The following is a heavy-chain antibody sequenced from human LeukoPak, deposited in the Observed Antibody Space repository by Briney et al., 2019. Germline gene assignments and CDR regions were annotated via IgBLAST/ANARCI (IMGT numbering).Heavy chain of an antibody. CDR2: ISGSGGST. Sequence: GGSLRLSCAASGFTFSSYATTWVRQAPGKGLEWVSTISGSGGSTYNADSVKGRFTISRDNSKNTLYLQMNSLRAEDTAVYYCAKDRGSPVVVTAFDYWGQGTLVTVSS. J-gene: IGHJ4*02. D-gene: IGHD2-21*02. V-gene: IGHV3-23*01. CDR1: GFTFSSYA. CDR3: AKDRGSPVVVTAFDY.